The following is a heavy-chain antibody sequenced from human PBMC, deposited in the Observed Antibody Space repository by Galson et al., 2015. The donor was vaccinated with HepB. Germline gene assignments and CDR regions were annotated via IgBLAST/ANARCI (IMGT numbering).Heavy chain of an antibody. CDR1: GYTLSELA. V-gene: IGHV1-24*01. CDR3: ASGLYYFDNSGYSWFDP. Sequence: SVKVSCKVSGYTLSELAIHWVRQAPGKGLEWMGGFDPEDVGTVYAQQFQGRIIMTVDTSADTAYMELGSLRSEDTAIYYCASGLYYFDNSGYSWFDPWGQGTLVTVSS. D-gene: IGHD3-22*01. J-gene: IGHJ5*02. CDR2: FDPEDVGT.